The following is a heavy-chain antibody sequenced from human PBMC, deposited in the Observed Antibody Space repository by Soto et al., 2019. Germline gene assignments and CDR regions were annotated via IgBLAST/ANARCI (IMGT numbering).Heavy chain of an antibody. CDR1: AFTFSNYA. CDR2: IGGSGATT. J-gene: IGHJ3*02. V-gene: IGHV3-23*01. Sequence: EVQLLESGGDLVQPGGSLRLSCAASAFTFSNYAMSWVRQAPGSGLEWVSAIGGSGATTYYADSVKGRFTISRDNSKNTLYLQMNSLRAEDTAVYYCAKTPRVGVVAAGGDFDTWGRGTKVTVSS. CDR3: AKTPRVGVVAAGGDFDT. D-gene: IGHD2-15*01.